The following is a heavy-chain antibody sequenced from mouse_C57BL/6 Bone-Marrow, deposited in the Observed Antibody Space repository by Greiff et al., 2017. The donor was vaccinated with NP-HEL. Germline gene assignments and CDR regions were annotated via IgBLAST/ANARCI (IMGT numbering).Heavy chain of an antibody. V-gene: IGHV1-12*01. CDR3: ARSYYYGSSYYAMDY. CDR1: GYTFTSYN. J-gene: IGHJ4*01. D-gene: IGHD1-1*01. Sequence: LQQSGAELVRPGASVKMSCKASGYTFTSYNMHWVKQTPRQGLEWIGAIYPGNGDTSYNQKFKGKATLTVDKSSSTAYMQLSSLTSEDSAVYFCARSYYYGSSYYAMDYWGQGTSVTVSS. CDR2: IYPGNGDT.